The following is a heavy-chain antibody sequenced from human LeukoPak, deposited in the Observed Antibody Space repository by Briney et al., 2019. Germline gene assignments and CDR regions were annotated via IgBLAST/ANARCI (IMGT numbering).Heavy chain of an antibody. D-gene: IGHD3-3*01. CDR3: ARGAGSGYINYYYYYMDV. V-gene: IGHV4-59*01. Sequence: SETLSLTCTVSGGSISSYYWSWIRQPPGKGLEWIGYIYYSGSTNYNPSLKSRVTISVDTSKNQFSLKLSSVTAADTAVYYCARGAGSGYINYYYYYMDVWGKGTTVTVSS. CDR2: IYYSGST. CDR1: GGSISSYY. J-gene: IGHJ6*03.